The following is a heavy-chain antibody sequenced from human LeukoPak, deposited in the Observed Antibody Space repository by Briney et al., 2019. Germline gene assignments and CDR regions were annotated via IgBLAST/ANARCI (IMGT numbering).Heavy chain of an antibody. D-gene: IGHD3-10*01. J-gene: IGHJ4*02. Sequence: SETLSLTCTVSGGSISSSSYYWGWIRQPPGKGLEWIGSIYYSGSTYYNPSLKSRVTISVDTSKNQFSLKLSSVTAADTAVYYCASTLLLLWFGELFSDYWGQGTLVTVSS. CDR1: GGSISSSSYY. V-gene: IGHV4-39*01. CDR3: ASTLLLLWFGELFSDY. CDR2: IYYSGST.